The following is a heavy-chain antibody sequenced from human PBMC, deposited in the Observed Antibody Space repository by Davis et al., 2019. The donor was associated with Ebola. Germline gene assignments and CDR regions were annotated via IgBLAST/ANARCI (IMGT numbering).Heavy chain of an antibody. CDR3: ARGAYDSSGYYYYYYGMDV. J-gene: IGHJ6*02. V-gene: IGHV4-4*02. CDR1: GGSISSSNW. Sequence: SETLSLTCAVSGGSISSSNWWSRLRQPPGKGLEWIGDTYHSGSTNYNPSLKSRVTIPVDKSKNQFSLKLSSVTAADTAVYYCARGAYDSSGYYYYYYGMDVWGQGTTVTVSS. CDR2: TYHSGST. D-gene: IGHD3-22*01.